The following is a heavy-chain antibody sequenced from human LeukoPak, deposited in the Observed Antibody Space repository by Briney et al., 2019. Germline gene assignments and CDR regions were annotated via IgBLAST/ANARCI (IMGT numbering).Heavy chain of an antibody. CDR1: GFTFSNYD. J-gene: IGHJ4*02. CDR2: ISASGGST. CDR3: AKPKDTGVGRYFDY. V-gene: IGHV3-23*01. D-gene: IGHD2-2*01. Sequence: GGSLTLSCAASGFTFSNYDMSWVRQAPGKGLEWVSAISASGGSTYYADSVKGRFTISRDNSKNTLYQQMNSLRAEDTAVYYCAKPKDTGVGRYFDYWGQGTLVTASS.